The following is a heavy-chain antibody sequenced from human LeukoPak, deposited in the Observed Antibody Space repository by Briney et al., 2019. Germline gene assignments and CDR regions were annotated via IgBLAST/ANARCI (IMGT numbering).Heavy chain of an antibody. V-gene: IGHV3-30-3*01. CDR3: ARVKDSSGWTDYYYYGMDV. D-gene: IGHD6-19*01. CDR2: ISYDGSNK. Sequence: GGSLRLSCAASGLTFSSYAMHWVRQAPGKGLEWVAVISYDGSNKYYADSVKGRFTIPRDNSKNTLYLQMNSLRAEDTAVHYCARVKDSSGWTDYYYYGMDVWGQGTTVTVSS. CDR1: GLTFSSYA. J-gene: IGHJ6*02.